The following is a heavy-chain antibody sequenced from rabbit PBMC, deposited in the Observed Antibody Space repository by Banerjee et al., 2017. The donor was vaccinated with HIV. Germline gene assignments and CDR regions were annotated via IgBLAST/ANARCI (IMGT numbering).Heavy chain of an antibody. V-gene: IGHV1S45*01. CDR1: GFSYSGGYD. CDR3: ARDERYGGTSFSGMDL. CDR2: IYTGHGGT. D-gene: IGHD2-1*01. Sequence: QEQVEESGGDLVKPEGSLTLTCTASGFSYSGGYDMCWVRQAPGKGLEWIACIYTGHGGTYYASWARGRFTISKTSSTTVTLQMTSLTAADTATYFCARDERYGGTSFSGMDLWGPGTLVTV. J-gene: IGHJ6*01.